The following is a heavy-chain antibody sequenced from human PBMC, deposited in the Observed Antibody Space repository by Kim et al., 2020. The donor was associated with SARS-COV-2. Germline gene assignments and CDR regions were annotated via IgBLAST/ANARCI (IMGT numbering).Heavy chain of an antibody. D-gene: IGHD6-13*01. J-gene: IGHJ6*02. CDR3: ARGTAAGTNAYYYYYYGMDV. V-gene: IGHV4-34*01. CDR1: FWSFSGYY. Sequence: SATLSLTCSVSFWSFSGYYWSWIRQPPGKGLEWIGEINHSGSTNYNPSLKSRVTISVDTSKNQFSLKLSSVTAADTAVYYCARGTAAGTNAYYYYYYGMDVWGQGTTVTVSS. CDR2: INHSGST.